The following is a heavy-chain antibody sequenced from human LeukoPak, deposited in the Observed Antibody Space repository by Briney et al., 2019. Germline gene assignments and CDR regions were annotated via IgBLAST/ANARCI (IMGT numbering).Heavy chain of an antibody. CDR1: GFTFSSYA. V-gene: IGHV3-48*01. J-gene: IGHJ6*02. CDR2: ISNSGSSI. CDR3: ARGSYGMDV. Sequence: PGGSLRLSCAASGFTFSSYAMSWVRQAPGKGLGWVSYISNSGSSIYYADSVKGRFTISRDNAKNSLYLQMNSLRAEDTAVYYCARGSYGMDVWGQGTTVTVSS.